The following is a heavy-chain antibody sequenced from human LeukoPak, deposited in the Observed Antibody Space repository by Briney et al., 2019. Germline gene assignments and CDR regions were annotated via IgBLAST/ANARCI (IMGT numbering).Heavy chain of an antibody. D-gene: IGHD2-2*01. CDR3: AKDRTKYCSSTGCKDWFDP. Sequence: GGSLRLSCVASEFTFNGYGMHWVRQAPGKGLEWVAVISYDGSNKYYADSVKGRFTISRDSSKNTLYLQMNSLRAEDTAVYYCAKDRTKYCSSTGCKDWFDPWGQGTLVTVSS. J-gene: IGHJ5*02. CDR1: EFTFNGYG. CDR2: ISYDGSNK. V-gene: IGHV3-30*18.